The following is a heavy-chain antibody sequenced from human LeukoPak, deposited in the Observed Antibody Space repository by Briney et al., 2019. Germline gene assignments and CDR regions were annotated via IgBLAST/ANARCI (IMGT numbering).Heavy chain of an antibody. CDR3: ARGNELRYFDWSPTAYGMDV. J-gene: IGHJ6*02. D-gene: IGHD3-9*01. CDR1: GGSFSGYY. V-gene: IGHV4-34*01. CDR2: INHSGCT. Sequence: SDTLSLTCAVYGGSFSGYYWRWIRQPPAREVAWIGEINHSGCTNYNPSLKSRVTISVDTSKNQYSLKLSFVTAADTAVYYCARGNELRYFDWSPTAYGMDVWGQGTTVTVSS.